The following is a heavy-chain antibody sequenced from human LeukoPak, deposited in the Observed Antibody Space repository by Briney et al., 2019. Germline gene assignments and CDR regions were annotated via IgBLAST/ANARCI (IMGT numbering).Heavy chain of an antibody. CDR3: AREVGATGDWFDP. Sequence: SETLSLTCTVSGGSISSGLYYWGWIRQPPGRGLEWIGRIYTSGSTNYNPSLKSRVTRSVDTSKNQFSLNLSSVTAADTAVYYCAREVGATGDWFDPWGQGTLVTVSS. CDR1: GGSISSGLYY. V-gene: IGHV4-61*02. CDR2: IYTSGST. D-gene: IGHD1-26*01. J-gene: IGHJ5*02.